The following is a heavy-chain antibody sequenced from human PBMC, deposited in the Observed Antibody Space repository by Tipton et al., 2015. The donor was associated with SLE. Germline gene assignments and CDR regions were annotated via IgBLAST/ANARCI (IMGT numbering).Heavy chain of an antibody. J-gene: IGHJ4*02. D-gene: IGHD3-10*01. CDR2: IYYSGST. Sequence: TLSLTCTVSGGSISSYYWSWIRQPPGKGLEWIGYIYYSGSTYYNPSLKSRVTISVDTSKNQFSLKLSSVTAADTAVYYCARDGRFGELSYYFDYWGQGTLVTVSS. CDR3: ARDGRFGELSYYFDY. V-gene: IGHV4-59*06. CDR1: GGSISSYY.